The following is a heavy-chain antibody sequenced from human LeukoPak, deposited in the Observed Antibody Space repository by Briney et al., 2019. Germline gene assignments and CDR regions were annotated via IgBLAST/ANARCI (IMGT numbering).Heavy chain of an antibody. CDR3: AKGGKWDVTPFDY. CDR1: GFTFTSCS. J-gene: IGHJ4*02. Sequence: GGSLRLSCAASGFTFTSCSMNWVRQAPGKGLEWVSTISGGGGSTYYADSVKGRFTISRDNSKNTPYLQVNSLRAEDTAVYYCAKGGKWDVTPFDYWGQGTLVTVSS. CDR2: ISGGGGST. V-gene: IGHV3-23*01. D-gene: IGHD1-26*01.